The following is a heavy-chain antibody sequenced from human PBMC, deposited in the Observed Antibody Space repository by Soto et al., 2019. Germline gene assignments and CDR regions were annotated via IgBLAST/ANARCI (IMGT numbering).Heavy chain of an antibody. CDR1: GGSFSGYY. V-gene: IGHV3-23*01. CDR2: ISGGGGGT. D-gene: IGHD3-22*01. J-gene: IGHJ4*02. Sequence: ETLSLTCAVYGGSFSGYYWSWVRQAPGRGLEWVSAISGGGGGTYYADSVKGRFIISRDNSKNTVYLQANGLRPDDTAVYYCAKDVHYDSSGGLDHWGQGTLVTVSS. CDR3: AKDVHYDSSGGLDH.